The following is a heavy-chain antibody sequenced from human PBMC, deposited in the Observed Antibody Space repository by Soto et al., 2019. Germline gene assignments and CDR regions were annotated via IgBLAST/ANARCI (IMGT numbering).Heavy chain of an antibody. J-gene: IGHJ5*02. CDR3: VKVSTFYDILTGYYSTNFFDP. V-gene: IGHV3-64D*06. CDR2: ISSDGDIT. D-gene: IGHD3-9*01. Sequence: WGSLIISCSASGFTVSEYSMHWVRQAPGKGLQYFSTISSDGDITYYADSVKCRFTISRDNSKNTFYLQMNSLRPEDTAVYYCVKVSTFYDILTGYYSTNFFDPWGQGTLVTVSS. CDR1: GFTVSEYS.